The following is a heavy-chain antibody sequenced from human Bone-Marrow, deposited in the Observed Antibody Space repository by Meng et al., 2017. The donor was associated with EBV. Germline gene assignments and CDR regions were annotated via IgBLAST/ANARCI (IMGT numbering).Heavy chain of an antibody. CDR2: IYHSGST. V-gene: IGHV4-4*02. CDR3: ARDRWELQKAFEY. Sequence: QVQLEESGQGLAKPSGTLSLTCAVSGGSISSNHWWSWVRQPPGKGLEWIGEIYHSGSTNFNPSLKSRVTLSLDNSKNQFSLKLSSVTAADTAVYYCARDRWELQKAFEYWGQGTLVTVSS. J-gene: IGHJ4*02. CDR1: GGSISSNHW. D-gene: IGHD1-26*01.